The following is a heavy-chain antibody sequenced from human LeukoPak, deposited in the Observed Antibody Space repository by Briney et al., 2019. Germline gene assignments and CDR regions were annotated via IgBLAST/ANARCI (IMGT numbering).Heavy chain of an antibody. CDR3: ARDRYDSSGVNWFDP. CDR2: NNAGNGNT. Sequence: GASVKVSCKASGYTFTSYAMHWVRQAPGQRLEWMGWNNAGNGNTKYSQKFQGRVTITRDTSASTAYMELSSLRSEDTAVYYCARDRYDSSGVNWFDPWGQGTLVTVSS. V-gene: IGHV1-3*01. CDR1: GYTFTSYA. J-gene: IGHJ5*02. D-gene: IGHD3-22*01.